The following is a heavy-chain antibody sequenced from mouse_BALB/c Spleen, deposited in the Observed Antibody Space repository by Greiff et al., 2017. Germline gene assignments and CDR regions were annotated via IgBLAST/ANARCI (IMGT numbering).Heavy chain of an antibody. J-gene: IGHJ4*01. CDR1: GYTFTSYV. V-gene: IGHV1-14*01. Sequence: VQLQQSGPELVKPGASVKMSCKASGYTFTSYVMHWVKQKPGQGLEWIGYINPYNDGTKYNEKFKGKATLTSDKSSSTAYMELSSLTSEDSAVYYCARWARAYAMDYWGQGTSVTVSS. D-gene: IGHD3-1*01. CDR2: INPYNDGT. CDR3: ARWARAYAMDY.